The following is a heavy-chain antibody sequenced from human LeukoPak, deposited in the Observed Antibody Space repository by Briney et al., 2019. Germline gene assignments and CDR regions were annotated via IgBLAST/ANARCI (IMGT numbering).Heavy chain of an antibody. J-gene: IGHJ4*02. CDR3: ARVVGRVGDIELMVYAAYFDY. CDR1: GGSISSGDYY. D-gene: IGHD2-8*01. V-gene: IGHV4-30-4*08. Sequence: SQTLSLTCTVSGGSISSGDYYWSWIRQPPGKGLEWIGYIYYSGSTYYNPSLKSRVTISVDTSKNQFSLKLSSVTAADTAVYYCARVVGRVGDIELMVYAAYFDYWGQGTLVTVSS. CDR2: IYYSGST.